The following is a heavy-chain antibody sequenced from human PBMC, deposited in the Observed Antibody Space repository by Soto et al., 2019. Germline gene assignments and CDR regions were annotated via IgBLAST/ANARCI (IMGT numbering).Heavy chain of an antibody. V-gene: IGHV3-23*01. CDR3: AQFYKWNDKTYFDY. CDR2: ITDTGENT. CDR1: GFTLGSNA. J-gene: IGHJ4*02. D-gene: IGHD1-20*01. Sequence: EVQLLEAGGGLVQPGGSLRLSCAASGFTLGSNAMSWVRQAPGKGLEWVSVITDTGENTYYADSVRGRFTISRDNSKNPLYLQMNSLRAEDTAVYYCAQFYKWNDKTYFDYWGQGTLVTVSS.